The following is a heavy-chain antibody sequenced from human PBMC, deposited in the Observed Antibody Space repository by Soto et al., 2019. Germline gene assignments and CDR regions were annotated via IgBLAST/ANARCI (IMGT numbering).Heavy chain of an antibody. D-gene: IGHD3-22*01. J-gene: IGHJ4*02. V-gene: IGHV5-51*01. Sequence: GESLKISCKGSGYSFTSYWIGWVRQMPGKGLEWMGIIYLGDSDTRYSPSFQGQVTISADKSISTAYLQWSSLKASDTAMYYCARHFYYDSSGYPYYFDYWGQGTLVTVSS. CDR2: IYLGDSDT. CDR1: GYSFTSYW. CDR3: ARHFYYDSSGYPYYFDY.